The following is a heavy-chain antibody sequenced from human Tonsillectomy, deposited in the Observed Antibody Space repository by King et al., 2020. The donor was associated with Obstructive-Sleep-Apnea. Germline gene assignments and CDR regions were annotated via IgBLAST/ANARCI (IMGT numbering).Heavy chain of an antibody. J-gene: IGHJ2*01. Sequence: VQLQESGPGLVKPSPTLSLTCTVSGGSISSSDFYWSWIRQPPGKGLEWVGCIFYNGSTSYNPSLKRRLAISVGTSKKEFSLKLTSATAADTAVYYCARGSDELWGRGTLVTVSS. CDR3: ARGSDEL. V-gene: IGHV4-30-4*01. CDR1: GGSISSSDFY. CDR2: IFYNGST.